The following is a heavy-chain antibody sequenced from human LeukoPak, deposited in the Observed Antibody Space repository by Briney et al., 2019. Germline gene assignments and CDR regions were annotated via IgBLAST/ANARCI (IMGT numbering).Heavy chain of an antibody. CDR1: GGSLSDYY. V-gene: IGHV4-34*01. D-gene: IGHD4-17*01. CDR3: ARGDYGVQIDY. CDR2: ITHSGST. J-gene: IGHJ4*02. Sequence: SETLSLTCAVYGGSLSDYYWSWIRQPPGKGLEWIGEITHSGSTNYNSSLRSRVIISVDTSKNQFSLKVRSVTAADTAVYYCARGDYGVQIDYWGQGTLVTVSS.